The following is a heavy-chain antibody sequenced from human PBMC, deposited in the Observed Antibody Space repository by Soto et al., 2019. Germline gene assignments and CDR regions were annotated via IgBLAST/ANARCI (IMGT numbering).Heavy chain of an antibody. CDR2: IYSGGST. J-gene: IGHJ4*02. V-gene: IGHV3-53*04. CDR3: ARASCTNGVCPLYYFDY. D-gene: IGHD2-8*01. Sequence: EVQLVESGGGLVQPGESLRLSCAASGFTVSSNYMSWVRQAPGKGLEWVSVIYSGGSTYYADSVKGRFTISRHNSKNTLYLQMNSLRAEDTAVYYCARASCTNGVCPLYYFDYWGQGTLVTVSS. CDR1: GFTVSSNY.